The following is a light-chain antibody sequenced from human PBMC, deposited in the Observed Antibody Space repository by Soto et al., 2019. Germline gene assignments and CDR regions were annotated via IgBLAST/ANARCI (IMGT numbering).Light chain of an antibody. CDR2: NAS. V-gene: IGKV3-11*01. J-gene: IGKJ5*01. CDR3: QQRGDWPPIT. Sequence: EIVLTQSPATLSLSPGERAILSCRASHSVSTFLAWFQQKPGQPPRLLIYNASNRTTGIPARFSGSGSGTDFTLTISSLEPEDFAVYYCQQRGDWPPITFGQGTRLEI. CDR1: HSVSTF.